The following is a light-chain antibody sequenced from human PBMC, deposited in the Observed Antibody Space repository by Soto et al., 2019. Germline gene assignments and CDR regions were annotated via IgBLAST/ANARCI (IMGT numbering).Light chain of an antibody. CDR1: QSFISN. J-gene: IGKJ4*01. V-gene: IGKV3-11*01. CDR3: QQHSNWPLT. Sequence: EIVLIQSPATLSLSPGERATLSCRASQSFISNLAWYQQNRGQAPRLLIFDASNRATGIPARFSGSGSGTDFTLTISSLEPEDFAVYYCQQHSNWPLTFGGGTKVHI. CDR2: DAS.